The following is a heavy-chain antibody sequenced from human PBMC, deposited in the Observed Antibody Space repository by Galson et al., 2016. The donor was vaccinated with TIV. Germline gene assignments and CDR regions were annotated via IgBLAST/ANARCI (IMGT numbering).Heavy chain of an antibody. CDR1: GDSVSSHSAA. CDR2: TYYRSKWYN. Sequence: CAISGDSVSSHSAAWNWLRQSPSRGLEWLGRTYYRSKWYNDYAVAVKSRITITPDTSKNQFSLQLTSVTPEDTAVYYCARATPSVFGVVMTLDYWGQGTLVTVSS. CDR3: ARATPSVFGVVMTLDY. V-gene: IGHV6-1*01. J-gene: IGHJ4*02. D-gene: IGHD3-3*01.